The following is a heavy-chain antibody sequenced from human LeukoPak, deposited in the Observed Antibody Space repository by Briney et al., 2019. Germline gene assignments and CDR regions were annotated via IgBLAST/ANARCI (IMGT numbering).Heavy chain of an antibody. CDR1: GGSIRGVTYY. CDR2: IYYSGST. Sequence: SETLSLTCSLSGGSIRGVTYYWSSIRQPPGKGLEWLGYIYYSGSTYYSLSLRSRASISIDTSKNKFSLNLRSVCAAHSAVYCCEASFGFTAFGGFDSWGQGTLVTASS. D-gene: IGHD3-3*01. CDR3: EASFGFTAFGGFDS. V-gene: IGHV4-30-4*02. J-gene: IGHJ4*02.